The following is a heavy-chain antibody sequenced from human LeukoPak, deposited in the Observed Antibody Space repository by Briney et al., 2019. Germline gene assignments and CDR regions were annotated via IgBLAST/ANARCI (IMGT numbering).Heavy chain of an antibody. CDR2: ISSSGSTI. V-gene: IGHV3-48*03. J-gene: IGHJ3*02. Sequence: PGGSLRLSCAASGFTFSSYEMNWVRQAPGKGLEWVSYISSSGSTIYYADSVKGRFTISRDNAKNSLYLQMNSLRAEDAAVYYCAGASAMIVVVRGAFDIWGQGTMVTVPS. CDR3: AGASAMIVVVRGAFDI. CDR1: GFTFSSYE. D-gene: IGHD3-22*01.